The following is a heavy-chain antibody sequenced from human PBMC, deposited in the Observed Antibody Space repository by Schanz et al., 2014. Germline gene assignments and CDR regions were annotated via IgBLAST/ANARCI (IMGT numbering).Heavy chain of an antibody. D-gene: IGHD2-21*01. CDR2: ISSSSSTI. J-gene: IGHJ4*02. CDR1: EFSFSSFG. CDR3: AREDCSATSCYFRY. V-gene: IGHV3-48*01. Sequence: EVQLVESGGGLVQPGGSLRLSCAASEFSFSSFGMNWVRQAPGKGLEWVSYISSSSSTIYYADSVKGRFTISRDNAKNSLYLQMNSLRAEDTAVYYCAREDCSATSCYFRYWGQGTLVTVSS.